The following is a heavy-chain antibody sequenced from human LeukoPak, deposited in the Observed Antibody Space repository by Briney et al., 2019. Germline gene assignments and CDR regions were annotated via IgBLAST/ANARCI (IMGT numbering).Heavy chain of an antibody. D-gene: IGHD3-3*01. CDR3: ARGAPLEWVYNWFDP. CDR2: MNPNSGNT. V-gene: IGHV1-8*03. J-gene: IGHJ5*02. Sequence: ASVKVSCKASGYTFTSYDINWVRQATGQGIEWMGRMNPNSGNTGYAQKFQGRVTITRNTSISTAYMELSSLRSEDTAVYYCARGAPLEWVYNWFDPWGQGTLVTVSS. CDR1: GYTFTSYD.